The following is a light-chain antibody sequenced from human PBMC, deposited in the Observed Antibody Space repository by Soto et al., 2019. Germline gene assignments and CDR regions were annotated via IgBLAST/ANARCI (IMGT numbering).Light chain of an antibody. J-gene: IGLJ1*01. CDR1: SSDVGGYNY. CDR3: SSYTSSSTLYV. V-gene: IGLV2-14*01. CDR2: DVS. Sequence: QSALTQPASVSGSPGQSITISCTGTSSDVGGYNYVSWYQQHPGKAPKLMIYDVSNRPSGVSNRFSGSKSGNTASLTISGLQAEDEADYYCSSYTSSSTLYVFGTGTNSPS.